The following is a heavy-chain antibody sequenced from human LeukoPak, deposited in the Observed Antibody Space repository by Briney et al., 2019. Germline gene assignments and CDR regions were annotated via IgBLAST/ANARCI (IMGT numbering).Heavy chain of an antibody. CDR3: ATIGNGHNYDDY. CDR2: IYYSGST. Sequence: SETLSLTCTVSGVSISSDGYYWSCIRQHPGKGLEWIGYIYYSGSTYYNPSLKSRVTISVDTSKNQFSLKLSSVTAADTAVYYCATIGNGHNYDDYWGQGTLVTVSS. J-gene: IGHJ4*02. V-gene: IGHV4-31*03. CDR1: GVSISSDGYY. D-gene: IGHD5-24*01.